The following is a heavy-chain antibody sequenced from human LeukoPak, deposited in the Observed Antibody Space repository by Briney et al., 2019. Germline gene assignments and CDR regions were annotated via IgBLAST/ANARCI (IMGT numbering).Heavy chain of an antibody. CDR1: GGSISNYY. CDR2: SYISGNT. V-gene: IGHV4-4*07. D-gene: IGHD6-19*01. Sequence: SETLSLTCSVSGGSISNYYWSWIRQPPGKGLEWIGRSYISGNTNYNPSLKSRVTISIDTSKNQFSLKLNSVTAADTAVYYCARDTGLRIGWLWGQGTLVTVSS. CDR3: ARDTGLRIGWL. J-gene: IGHJ4*02.